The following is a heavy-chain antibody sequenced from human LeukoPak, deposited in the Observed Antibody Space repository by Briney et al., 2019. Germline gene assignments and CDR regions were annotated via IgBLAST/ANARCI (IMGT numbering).Heavy chain of an antibody. CDR1: GGSVSSGSYY. J-gene: IGHJ4*02. D-gene: IGHD5-12*01. CDR2: IYYSGST. V-gene: IGHV4-61*01. Sequence: SETLSLTCTVSGGSVSSGSYYWSWIRQPPGKGQEWIGYIYYSGSTNYNPSLKSRVTISVDTSKNQFSLKLSSVTAADTAVYYCARGRGYSGYDPFDYWGQGTLVTVSS. CDR3: ARGRGYSGYDPFDY.